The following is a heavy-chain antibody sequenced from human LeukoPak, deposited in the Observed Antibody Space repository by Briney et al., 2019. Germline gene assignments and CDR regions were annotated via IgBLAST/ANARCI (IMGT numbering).Heavy chain of an antibody. J-gene: IGHJ4*02. Sequence: GGSLRLSCAASGFTFSSYSLNWVRQAPGKGLEWVSYITRSSSAIYYADSVKGRFTISRDNAKNSLYLQMNSLRAEDTAMYYCARDYCSGGRCYSVDYWGQGTLVTVSS. CDR2: ITRSSSAI. CDR3: ARDYCSGGRCYSVDY. D-gene: IGHD2-15*01. CDR1: GFTFSSYS. V-gene: IGHV3-48*04.